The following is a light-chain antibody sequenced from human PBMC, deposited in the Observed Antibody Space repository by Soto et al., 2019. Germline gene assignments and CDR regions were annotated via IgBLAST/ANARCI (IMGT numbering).Light chain of an antibody. CDR3: SSYTSSSTLDYV. CDR2: DVS. J-gene: IGLJ1*01. CDR1: SSDAGGYNY. V-gene: IGLV2-14*01. Sequence: QSVLTQPASVSGSPGQSITICCTGTSSDAGGYNYVSWYQQHPGKAPKLMIYDVSNRPSGVSNRFSGSKSGNTASLTISGLQAEDEADYYCSSYTSSSTLDYVFGTGTRSPS.